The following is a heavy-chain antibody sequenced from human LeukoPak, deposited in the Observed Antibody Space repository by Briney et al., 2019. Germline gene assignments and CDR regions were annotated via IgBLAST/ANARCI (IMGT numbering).Heavy chain of an antibody. CDR1: GFTFSAYG. CDR2: INWNGGST. CDR3: ARAGGSYSFDY. Sequence: GGSLRLSCAASGFTFSAYGMSWVRQAPGKGLEWVSGINWNGGSTGYADSVKGRFTISRDNAKNSLYLQMNSLRAEDTALYYCARAGGSYSFDYWGQGTLVTVSS. J-gene: IGHJ4*02. D-gene: IGHD1-26*01. V-gene: IGHV3-20*04.